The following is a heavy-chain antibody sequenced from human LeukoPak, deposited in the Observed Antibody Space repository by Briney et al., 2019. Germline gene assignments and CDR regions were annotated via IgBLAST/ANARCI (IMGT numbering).Heavy chain of an antibody. CDR1: GFTFDDYA. Sequence: GGSLRLSCAASGFTFDDYAMHWVRQAPGKGLEWVSGISWNSGSIGYADSVKGRFTISRDNAKNSLYLHMNSLRAEDTALYYCAKDTDSGSYPTYFDYWGQGTLVTVSS. J-gene: IGHJ4*02. CDR3: AKDTDSGSYPTYFDY. D-gene: IGHD1-26*01. V-gene: IGHV3-9*01. CDR2: ISWNSGSI.